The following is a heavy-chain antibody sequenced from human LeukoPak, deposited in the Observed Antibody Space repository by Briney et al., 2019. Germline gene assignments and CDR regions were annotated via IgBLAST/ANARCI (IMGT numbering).Heavy chain of an antibody. D-gene: IGHD5-18*01. CDR3: ARTDRSYRRGYSYGFDY. J-gene: IGHJ4*02. V-gene: IGHV3-15*01. CDR2: IKSKTDGGTT. CDR1: GFTFSNAW. Sequence: GGSLRLSCAASGFTFSNAWMSWVRQAPGKGLEWAGRIKSKTDGGTTDYAAPVKGRFTISRDDSKNTLYLQMNSLRAEDTAVYYCARTDRSYRRGYSYGFDYWGQGTLVTVSS.